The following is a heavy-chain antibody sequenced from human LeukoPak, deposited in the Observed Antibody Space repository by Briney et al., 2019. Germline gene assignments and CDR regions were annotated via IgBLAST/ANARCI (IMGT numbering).Heavy chain of an antibody. CDR2: INPSGGST. V-gene: IGHV1-46*01. CDR3: ARAYYYDSSGYYPGGDY. CDR1: GYTFTSYY. Sequence: ASVKVSCKASGYTFTSYYMQWVRQAPGQGLEWMGIINPSGGSTSYAQKFQGRVSMTRDTSTSTVYMELSRLRSEDTAVYYCARAYYYDSSGYYPGGDYWGQGTLVTVSS. D-gene: IGHD3-22*01. J-gene: IGHJ4*02.